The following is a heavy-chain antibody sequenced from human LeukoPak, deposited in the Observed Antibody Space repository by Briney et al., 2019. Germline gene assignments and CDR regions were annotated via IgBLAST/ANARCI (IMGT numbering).Heavy chain of an antibody. Sequence: ASVKVSCKASGGTFSNYAINWVRQAPGQGLEWVGGIIPNFATPSYAQKFQGRVTITTDKSTSTAYIQLSSLRSEDTAVYYCAGSLWSDYYTYKFDSWGQGTLITVSS. CDR1: GGTFSNYA. J-gene: IGHJ4*02. V-gene: IGHV1-69*05. CDR2: IIPNFATP. CDR3: AGSLWSDYYTYKFDS. D-gene: IGHD3-3*01.